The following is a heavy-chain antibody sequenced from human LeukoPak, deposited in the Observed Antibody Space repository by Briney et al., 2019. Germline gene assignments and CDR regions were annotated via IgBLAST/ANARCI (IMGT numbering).Heavy chain of an antibody. CDR1: GFTFSSYG. V-gene: IGHV3-30*02. Sequence: SGGSLRLSCAASGFTFSSYGMHWVRQAPGKGLEWVAFIRYDGSNKYYADSVKGRFTISRDNAKNSLYLQMNSLRAEDTALYYCARDSVGYDSSGTRRRLYYFDYWGQGTLVTVSS. CDR3: ARDSVGYDSSGTRRRLYYFDY. J-gene: IGHJ4*02. D-gene: IGHD3-22*01. CDR2: IRYDGSNK.